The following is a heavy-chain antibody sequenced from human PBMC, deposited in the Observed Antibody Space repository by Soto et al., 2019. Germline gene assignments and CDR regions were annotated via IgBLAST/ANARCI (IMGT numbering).Heavy chain of an antibody. CDR2: IYYSGST. CDR1: GGSISSYY. Sequence: PSETLSLTCTVSGGSISSYYWSWIRQPPGKGLEWIGYIYYSGSTNYNPSLKSRVTISVDTSKNQFSLKLSSVTAADTAVYYFARLDSSGYYNNGFAYWAQGTLVTVS. CDR3: ARLDSSGYYNNGFAY. V-gene: IGHV4-59*08. J-gene: IGHJ4*02. D-gene: IGHD3-22*01.